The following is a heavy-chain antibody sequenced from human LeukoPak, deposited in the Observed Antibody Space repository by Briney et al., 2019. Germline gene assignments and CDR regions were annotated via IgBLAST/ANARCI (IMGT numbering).Heavy chain of an antibody. Sequence: PGRSLRLSCAASGFTFDDYAMHWVRQAPGKGLEWVSGISWNSGSIGYADSVKGRFTISRDNAKNSLYLQMNSLRGEDTAVYYCARPRWLQFGPHDSWGQGTLVTVSS. V-gene: IGHV3-9*01. J-gene: IGHJ4*02. D-gene: IGHD5-12*01. CDR2: ISWNSGSI. CDR1: GFTFDDYA. CDR3: ARPRWLQFGPHDS.